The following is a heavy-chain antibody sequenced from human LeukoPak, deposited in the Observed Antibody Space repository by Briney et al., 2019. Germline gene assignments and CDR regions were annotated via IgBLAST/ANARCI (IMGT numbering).Heavy chain of an antibody. CDR3: ARTPGGVRYFDWLFYPHHPLDY. CDR1: GYTFTVYY. D-gene: IGHD3-9*01. J-gene: IGHJ4*02. V-gene: IGHV1-2*02. CDR2: INPNSGGT. Sequence: ASVKVSCKASGYTFTVYYMHWVRQAPGQGLEWMGWINPNSGGTNYAQKFQGRVTMTRDTSISTAYMEPSRLRSDDTAVYYCARTPGGVRYFDWLFYPHHPLDYWGQGTLVTVSS.